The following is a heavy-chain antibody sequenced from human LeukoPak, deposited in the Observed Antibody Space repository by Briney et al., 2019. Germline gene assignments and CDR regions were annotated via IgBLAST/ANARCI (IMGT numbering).Heavy chain of an antibody. J-gene: IGHJ4*02. D-gene: IGHD3-22*01. Sequence: GGSLRLSCAASGFTFSSSAMSWVRQAPGKGLEWVAAISDTGRLSYCADSVNGRFTISRDNSKNTLYLQMNSLRAEDTAVYYCAYSSGYSAFDYWGQGTLVTVSS. CDR2: ISDTGRLS. V-gene: IGHV3-23*01. CDR3: AYSSGYSAFDY. CDR1: GFTFSSSA.